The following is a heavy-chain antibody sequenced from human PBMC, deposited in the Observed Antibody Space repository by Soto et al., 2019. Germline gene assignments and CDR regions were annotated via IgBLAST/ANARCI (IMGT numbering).Heavy chain of an antibody. J-gene: IGHJ2*01. CDR1: GFTFSSYG. CDR3: AKDGGDYGEYVLEGVWWEKVDGYFDL. Sequence: QVQLVESGGGVVQPGRSLRLSCAASGFTFSSYGMHWVRQAPGKGLEWVAVISYDGSNKYYADSVKGRFTISRDNSKNALYLQMTSMRAEDTAVYYCAKDGGDYGEYVLEGVWWEKVDGYFDLWGRGTLVTVSS. CDR2: ISYDGSNK. V-gene: IGHV3-30*18. D-gene: IGHD4-17*01.